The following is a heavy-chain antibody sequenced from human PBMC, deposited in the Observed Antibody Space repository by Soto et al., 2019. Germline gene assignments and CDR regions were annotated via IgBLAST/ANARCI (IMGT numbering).Heavy chain of an antibody. V-gene: IGHV1-24*01. CDR3: ATLDFSGMVRGVMGDMDV. Sequence: QVQLVQSGAEVKKPGASVKVSCKVSGYTLTELSMHWVRQAPGKGLEWMGGFDPEDGETIYAQKFQGRVTMTEDTSTDTAYMELSSLRSEDTAVYYCATLDFSGMVRGVMGDMDVWGKGTTVTVSS. J-gene: IGHJ6*03. CDR1: GYTLTELS. D-gene: IGHD3-10*01. CDR2: FDPEDGET.